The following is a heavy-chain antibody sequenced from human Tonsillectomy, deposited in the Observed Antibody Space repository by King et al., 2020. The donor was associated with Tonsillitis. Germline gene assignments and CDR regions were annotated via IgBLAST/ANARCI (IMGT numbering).Heavy chain of an antibody. CDR3: ARGGSSSSPPFYYYYYYMDV. Sequence: QLQESGPGLVKPSETLSLTCTVSGGSISSYYWSWIRQPPGKGLEWIGFFYYSGSTNYNPSLKSRVTISVDTSKNQFSLKLSSVTAADTAVYYCARGGSSSSPPFYYYYYYMDVWGQGTTVTVSS. CDR2: FYYSGST. V-gene: IGHV4-59*01. CDR1: GGSISSYY. D-gene: IGHD6-13*01. J-gene: IGHJ6*03.